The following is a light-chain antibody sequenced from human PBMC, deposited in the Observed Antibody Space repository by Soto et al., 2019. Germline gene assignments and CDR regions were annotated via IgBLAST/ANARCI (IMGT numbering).Light chain of an antibody. CDR2: GAT. V-gene: IGKV3-15*01. Sequence: ETVMTQSPATLSVSPGERATLSCRAGQSISNNLAWYQQNPGQAPRLLIYGATTRATGIPSRFSGSGSGTAFTLTISSLQSEDFAVYYCQQYNNWPLTFGGGTKVEIK. CDR1: QSISNN. CDR3: QQYNNWPLT. J-gene: IGKJ4*01.